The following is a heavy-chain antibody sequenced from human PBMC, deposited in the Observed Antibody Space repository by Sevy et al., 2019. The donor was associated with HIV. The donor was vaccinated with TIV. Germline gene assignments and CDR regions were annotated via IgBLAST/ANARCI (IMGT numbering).Heavy chain of an antibody. J-gene: IGHJ4*02. CDR2: INHSGST. CDR1: GGSFSGDY. D-gene: IGHD6-13*01. CDR3: ARASIAAPGAPFDY. Sequence: SETLSLTCAVYGGSFSGDYLSWIRQPPGKGLEWIGEINHSGSTNYYPSLKSRVTISVDTSKNQFSLKLSSVTAADTAVYYCARASIAAPGAPFDYWGQGTLVTVSS. V-gene: IGHV4-34*01.